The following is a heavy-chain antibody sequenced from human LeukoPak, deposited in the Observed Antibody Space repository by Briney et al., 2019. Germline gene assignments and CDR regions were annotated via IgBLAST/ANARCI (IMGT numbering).Heavy chain of an antibody. CDR3: AKDAERGLDYSNSLNY. Sequence: GGSLRLSCAASKFTFSHYGMHWVRQAPGKGLEWVAVIWNDGSDKYYADSVKGRFTVSRDNSKNTLYLQMNSLRAEDTAVYYCAKDAERGLDYSNSLNYWGQGTLVTVSS. CDR1: KFTFSHYG. J-gene: IGHJ4*02. V-gene: IGHV3-33*06. CDR2: IWNDGSDK. D-gene: IGHD4-11*01.